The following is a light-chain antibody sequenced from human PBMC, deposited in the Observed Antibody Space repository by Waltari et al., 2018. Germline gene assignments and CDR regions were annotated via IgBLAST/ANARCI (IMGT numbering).Light chain of an antibody. Sequence: QSALTQPASVSGSPGQSITISCTGTSSDIGTYNYVSWYKQLPGKAPKMMIYEVTKRPSGVSYRFAGSKSGNTASLTISGLRAEDEADYYCSSHANTYNFAHVVFGGGTKLTVL. CDR3: SSHANTYNFAHVV. J-gene: IGLJ2*01. CDR2: EVT. V-gene: IGLV2-23*02. CDR1: SSDIGTYNY.